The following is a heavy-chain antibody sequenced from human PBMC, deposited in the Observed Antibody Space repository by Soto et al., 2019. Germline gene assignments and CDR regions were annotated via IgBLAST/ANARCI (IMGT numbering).Heavy chain of an antibody. CDR3: AHTNYDILTGYYPRIYFHH. Sequence: QFTLKESGPTLVKPTQTLTLTCTFSGFSFSTSGVGVGWIRQPPEKALEWLALIYWDDNKRYSPSLKSRLTITKDTSKSQVVLTMTNMDPVDTGTYYCAHTNYDILTGYYPRIYFHHWGQGTLVTVSS. CDR1: GFSFSTSGVG. CDR2: IYWDDNK. J-gene: IGHJ1*01. D-gene: IGHD3-9*01. V-gene: IGHV2-5*02.